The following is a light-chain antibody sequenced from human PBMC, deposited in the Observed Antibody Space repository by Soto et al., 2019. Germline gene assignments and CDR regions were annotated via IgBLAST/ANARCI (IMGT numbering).Light chain of an antibody. CDR3: QSYDNSLSGYV. CDR1: SSNIGAGYD. V-gene: IGLV1-40*01. Sequence: QAVVTQPPSVSGAPGQRVTISCSGSSSNIGAGYDVHWYQQLPGTAPKLLMYGNNNRPSGVPDRFSGSKSGTSASLAITGLQAEDEADYYCQSYDNSLSGYVFGTGTQLTVL. CDR2: GNN. J-gene: IGLJ7*01.